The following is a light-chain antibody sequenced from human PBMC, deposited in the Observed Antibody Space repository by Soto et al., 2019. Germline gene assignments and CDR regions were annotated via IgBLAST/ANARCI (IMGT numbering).Light chain of an antibody. V-gene: IGKV3D-15*01. J-gene: IGKJ1*01. CDR1: QSVSRN. CDR2: GAS. Sequence: EIVMTQSPATLSVSPGERATLSCRASQSVSRNLAWYQQKPGQAPRLLIYGASTRATGIPARFSGSGSGTEFTLTISSLQSEDFAVYYCQQYNNWPPWTFGQRTKVEIK. CDR3: QQYNNWPPWT.